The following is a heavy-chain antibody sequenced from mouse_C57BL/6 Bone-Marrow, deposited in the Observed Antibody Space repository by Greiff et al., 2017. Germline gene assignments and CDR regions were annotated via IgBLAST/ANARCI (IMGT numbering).Heavy chain of an antibody. D-gene: IGHD1-1*01. CDR3: ASDYYGSSRADV. Sequence: VQLQQSVAELVRPGASVKLSCTASGFTIKNTYMHWVKQRPEQGLEWIGRINPANGNTKYAAKFQGKATITADTSSNTAYLQLSSLTSEDTAIXYCASDYYGSSRADVWGTGTTVTVSS. J-gene: IGHJ1*03. CDR1: GFTIKNTY. V-gene: IGHV14-3*01. CDR2: INPANGNT.